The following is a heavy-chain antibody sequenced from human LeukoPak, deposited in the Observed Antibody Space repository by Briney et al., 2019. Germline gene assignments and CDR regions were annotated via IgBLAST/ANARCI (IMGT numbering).Heavy chain of an antibody. V-gene: IGHV3-53*01. CDR1: GFTVSNNY. CDR3: ARDAISSGWWSGFGD. CDR2: IYSGGNT. J-gene: IGHJ4*02. Sequence: GGSLRLSCAASGFTVSNNYVSWVRQAPWKGLEWLSVIYSGGNTYYADSVKSRFTISRDNSKNTLYLQMNSLRAEDTAIYYCARDAISSGWWSGFGDWGQGTLVTVSS. D-gene: IGHD6-19*01.